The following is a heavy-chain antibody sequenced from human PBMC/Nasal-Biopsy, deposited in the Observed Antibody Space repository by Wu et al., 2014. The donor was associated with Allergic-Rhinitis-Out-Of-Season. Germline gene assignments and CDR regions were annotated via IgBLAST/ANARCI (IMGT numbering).Heavy chain of an antibody. CDR2: ITGSGGDT. J-gene: IGHJ4*02. V-gene: IGHV3-23*01. CDR3: ATAASGAYSPFEY. D-gene: IGHD1-26*01. Sequence: LRLSCAASGFTFSSYAMTWVRQAPGKGLEWVSAITGSGGDTYYADSVKGRFTVSRDNSKNSLYLQMNSLGAEDSAVYYCATAASGAYSPFEYWGQGTLVTVSS. CDR1: GFTFSSYA.